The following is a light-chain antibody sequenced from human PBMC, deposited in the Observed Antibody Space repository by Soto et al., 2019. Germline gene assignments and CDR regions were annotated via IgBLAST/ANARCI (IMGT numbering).Light chain of an antibody. J-gene: IGLJ2*01. V-gene: IGLV1-40*01. Sequence: QSVLTQPPSVSGAPGQRVTISCTGSSSNIGAGYDVHWYQQLPGTAPKLLIYGNSNRPSGVPDRFSGSKSGTSASPAITGLQAEDEADYYCQSYDSSPSGSVVFGGGTKLTVL. CDR1: SSNIGAGYD. CDR3: QSYDSSPSGSVV. CDR2: GNS.